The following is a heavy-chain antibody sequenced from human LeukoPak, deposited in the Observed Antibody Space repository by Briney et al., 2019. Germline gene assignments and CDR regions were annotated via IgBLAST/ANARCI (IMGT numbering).Heavy chain of an antibody. Sequence: SETPSLTCTVSGGSISSGGYYWSWIRQHPGKGLEWIGYIYYSGSTYYKPSLKSRVTISLDTSKNQFSLKLSSVTAADTAVFYCARGSGGGFGGAFDIWGQGTMVTVSS. CDR2: IYYSGST. CDR1: GGSISSGGYY. CDR3: ARGSGGGFGGAFDI. V-gene: IGHV4-31*03. D-gene: IGHD2-15*01. J-gene: IGHJ3*02.